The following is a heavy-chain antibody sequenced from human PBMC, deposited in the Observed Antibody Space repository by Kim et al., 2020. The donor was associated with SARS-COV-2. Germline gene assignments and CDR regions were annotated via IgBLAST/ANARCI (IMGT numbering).Heavy chain of an antibody. CDR3: AKDEGIAVAGTLWDY. Sequence: DSVKCRFTISRDNNKNSLYLQMNSLRTEGTALYYCAKDEGIAVAGTLWDYWGQGTLVTVSS. D-gene: IGHD6-19*01. V-gene: IGHV3-43*01. J-gene: IGHJ4*02.